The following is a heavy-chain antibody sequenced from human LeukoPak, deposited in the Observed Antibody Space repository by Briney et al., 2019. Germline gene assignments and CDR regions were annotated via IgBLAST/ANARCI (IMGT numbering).Heavy chain of an antibody. CDR1: GGSISSNY. J-gene: IGHJ4*02. CDR3: ARDTSRAVADY. CDR2: IYYSGST. D-gene: IGHD6-19*01. V-gene: IGHV4-59*01. Sequence: SETLSLTCTASGGSISSNYWSWIRQPPGKGLEWIGYIYYSGSTNYNPSLKSRVTISVDTSKNQFSLKLSSVTAADTAVYYCARDTSRAVADYWGQGTLVTVSS.